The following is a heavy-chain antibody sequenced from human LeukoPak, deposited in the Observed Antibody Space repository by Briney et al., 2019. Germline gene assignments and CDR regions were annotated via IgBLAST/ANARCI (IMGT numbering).Heavy chain of an antibody. CDR1: GFTLSSFC. Sequence: GGSPRLSCAASGFTLSSFCMNWVRQAPGKGLELVSYISSSSSTIHYAESVKGRFTISRDNAKNSLYLQMNSLRDEDTAVYYCAREMAHYFDSSGYSFWGQGTLVTVSS. D-gene: IGHD3-22*01. CDR3: AREMAHYFDSSGYSF. CDR2: ISSSSSTI. V-gene: IGHV3-48*02. J-gene: IGHJ4*02.